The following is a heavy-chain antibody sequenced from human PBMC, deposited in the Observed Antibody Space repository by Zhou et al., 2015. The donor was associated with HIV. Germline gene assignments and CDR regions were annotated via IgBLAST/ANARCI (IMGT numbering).Heavy chain of an antibody. Sequence: QVQLVQSGTEVKKPGSSVKVSCKASGGTFSDSDISWVRQAPGQGLEWMGGITPTFDLENYAQKFRTRLTITVDRSTTAAYMELSSLTSDDTAVYFCARSSVNHDYAFDLWGQGTKVIVSS. CDR2: ITPTFDLE. J-gene: IGHJ3*01. D-gene: IGHD3-16*01. CDR1: GGTFSDSD. V-gene: IGHV1-69*17. CDR3: ARSSVNHDYAFDL.